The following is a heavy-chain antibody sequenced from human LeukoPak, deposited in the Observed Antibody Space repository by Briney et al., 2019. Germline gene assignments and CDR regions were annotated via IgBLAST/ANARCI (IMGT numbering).Heavy chain of an antibody. V-gene: IGHV3-74*01. CDR3: TTDTFGARDS. CDR1: GYTFSRYW. Sequence: GGSLRLSCAASGYTFSRYWIHWVRQGPGKGLVWVSRINEDGSSTSYAESVRGRFTISRDNAKNTLYLQMNSLRAEDAAVYYCTTDTFGARDSWGQGTPVTVSS. CDR2: INEDGSST. D-gene: IGHD3-10*01. J-gene: IGHJ4*02.